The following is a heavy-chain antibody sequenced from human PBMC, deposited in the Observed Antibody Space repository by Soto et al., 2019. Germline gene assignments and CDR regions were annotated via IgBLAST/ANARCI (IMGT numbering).Heavy chain of an antibody. CDR3: AKGGGGYCSSTSCYLAGGYYYYMDV. CDR2: ISGSGGST. V-gene: IGHV3-23*01. J-gene: IGHJ6*03. Sequence: GGSLRLSCAASGFTFSSYAMSWVRQAPGKGLEWVSAISGSGGSTYYADSVKGRFNTSRDYSKNTLYLQMNRLRAEDTAVYYCAKGGGGYCSSTSCYLAGGYYYYMDVWGKGTTVTVSS. CDR1: GFTFSSYA. D-gene: IGHD2-2*01.